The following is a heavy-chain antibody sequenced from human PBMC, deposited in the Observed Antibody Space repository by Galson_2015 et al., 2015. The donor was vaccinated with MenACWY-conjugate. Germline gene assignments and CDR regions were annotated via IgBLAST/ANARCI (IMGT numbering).Heavy chain of an antibody. CDR3: AKDAKGDFAVVPGAAGH. Sequence: SLRLSCAASRFSFSTYAMSWVRQTPGKGLEWVSTIDGSGDTTYYADSVKGRFTISRDNSKNTLYLQMNSLRAEDTALYYCAKDAKGDFAVVPGAAGHWAQGTLVT. J-gene: IGHJ4*02. V-gene: IGHV3-23*01. CDR2: IDGSGDTT. D-gene: IGHD3-3*01. CDR1: RFSFSTYA.